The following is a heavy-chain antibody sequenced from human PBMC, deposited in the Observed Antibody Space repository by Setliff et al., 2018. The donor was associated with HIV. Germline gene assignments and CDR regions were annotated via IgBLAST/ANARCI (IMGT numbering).Heavy chain of an antibody. CDR3: ARGRFHRLHRPYSGSGSLGIQYFDY. J-gene: IGHJ4*02. D-gene: IGHD3-10*01. Sequence: PSETLSLTCAVYGGSFSDYYWSWIRQPPGKGLEWIGEINHSGRTNQSPSLGSRVTISVDTSKSQFSLRLNSVTATDTALYYCARGRFHRLHRPYSGSGSLGIQYFDYWGQGTLVTVSS. CDR2: INHSGRT. V-gene: IGHV4-34*01. CDR1: GGSFSDYY.